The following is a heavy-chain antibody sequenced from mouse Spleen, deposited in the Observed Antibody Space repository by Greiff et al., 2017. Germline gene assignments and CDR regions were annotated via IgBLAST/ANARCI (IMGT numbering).Heavy chain of an antibody. Sequence: EVKLVESGGGLVQPGGSLSLSCAASGFTFTDYYMSWVRQPPGKALEWLGFIRNKANGYTTEYSASVKGRFTISRDNSQSILYLQMNALRAEDSATYYCARYNYGSSYVYFDYWGQGTTLTVSS. V-gene: IGHV7-3*01. J-gene: IGHJ2*01. CDR3: ARYNYGSSYVYFDY. CDR1: GFTFTDYY. CDR2: IRNKANGYTT. D-gene: IGHD1-1*01.